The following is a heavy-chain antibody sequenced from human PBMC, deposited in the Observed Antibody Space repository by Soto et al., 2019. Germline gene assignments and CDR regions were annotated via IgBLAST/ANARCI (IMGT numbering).Heavy chain of an antibody. CDR3: ATTYYFGSGSAY. V-gene: IGHV4-39*01. CDR2: IYYSGST. D-gene: IGHD3-10*01. CDR1: GGSISSSSYY. J-gene: IGHJ4*02. Sequence: QLQLQESGPGLVKPSETLSLTCTVSGGSISSSSYYWGWIRQPPGTGLEWIGSIYYSGSTYYNPSLKSRVTISVDTSKNQFSLQLSSVTAADTAVYYCATTYYFGSGSAYWGQGTLVTVSS.